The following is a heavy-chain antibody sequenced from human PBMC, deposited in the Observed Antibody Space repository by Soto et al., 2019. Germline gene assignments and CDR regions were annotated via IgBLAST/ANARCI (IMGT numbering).Heavy chain of an antibody. J-gene: IGHJ6*02. CDR3: ARDRIVATTNYYYGMDV. CDR1: GGSISSGGYY. CDR2: IYYSGST. Sequence: SETLSLTCTVSGGSISSGGYYWSWIRQHPGKGLEWIGYIYYSGSTYYNPSLKSRVTISVDTSKNQFSLKLSSVTAADTAVYYCARDRIVATTNYYYGMDVWGQGTTVTVSS. D-gene: IGHD5-12*01. V-gene: IGHV4-31*03.